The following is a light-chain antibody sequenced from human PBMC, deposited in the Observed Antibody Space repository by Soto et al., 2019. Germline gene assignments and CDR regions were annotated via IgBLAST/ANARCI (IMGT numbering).Light chain of an antibody. CDR2: GAS. Sequence: EIVLTQSPGTLSLSPAQRATLSCRASQSVSSSYLACYQQKPGQAPRLLIYGASSRAPGIPDRFSGSGSGTDFTLTISRLEPEDFAVYYCQQRSNWPPFTFGPGTKVDIK. CDR1: QSVSSSY. V-gene: IGKV3D-20*02. CDR3: QQRSNWPPFT. J-gene: IGKJ3*01.